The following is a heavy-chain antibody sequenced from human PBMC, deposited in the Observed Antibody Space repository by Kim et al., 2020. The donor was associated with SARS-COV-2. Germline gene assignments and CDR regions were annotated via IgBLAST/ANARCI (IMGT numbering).Heavy chain of an antibody. Sequence: GGSLRLSCAASGFTFSNYALNWVRQAPGKGLEWVSTISYSGAGTYYADFAKGRFIISRDNSKNMLYLQMNSLRAEDTAVYYCVRQSHSDMPRGTYIDYWGQGTPVTVSS. D-gene: IGHD2-2*01. CDR1: GFTFSNYA. J-gene: IGHJ4*02. V-gene: IGHV3-23*01. CDR3: VRQSHSDMPRGTYIDY. CDR2: ISYSGAGT.